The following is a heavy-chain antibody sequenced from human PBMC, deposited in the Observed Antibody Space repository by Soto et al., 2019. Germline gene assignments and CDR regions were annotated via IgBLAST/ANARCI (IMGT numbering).Heavy chain of an antibody. V-gene: IGHV4-59*08. J-gene: IGHJ5*02. CDR2: IYYSGST. CDR3: ARQQQLWFDP. CDR1: GGSISSYY. Sequence: QVQLQESGPGLVKPSETLSLTCTVSGGSISSYYWSWIRQPPGKGLEWIGYIYYSGSTNYNPSLKSRVTISVDTSKNQFSLKLSSVTAADTAVYYCARQQQLWFDPWGQGTLVTVSS. D-gene: IGHD6-13*01.